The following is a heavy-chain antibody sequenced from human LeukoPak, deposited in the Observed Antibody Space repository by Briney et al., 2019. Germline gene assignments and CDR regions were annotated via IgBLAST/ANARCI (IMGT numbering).Heavy chain of an antibody. CDR2: IIPILGIA. V-gene: IGHV1-69*04. Sequence: SVKVSCKASGGTFSSYAISWVRQAPGQGLEWMGRIIPILGIANYAQKFQGRVTITADKSTSTAYMELSSLRSEDTAVYYCARERVGSSGWFDPWGQGALVTVSS. J-gene: IGHJ5*02. D-gene: IGHD6-6*01. CDR1: GGTFSSYA. CDR3: ARERVGSSGWFDP.